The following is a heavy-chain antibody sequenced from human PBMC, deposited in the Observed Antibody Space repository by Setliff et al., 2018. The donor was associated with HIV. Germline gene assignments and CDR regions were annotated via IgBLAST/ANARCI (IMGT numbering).Heavy chain of an antibody. V-gene: IGHV3-7*03. CDR2: IRQDGGDI. CDR3: ARVRCGSTDCH. Sequence: GGSLRLSCAASGFTLSNFYMAWVRQAPGKGLEWVANIRQDGGDINYMDSVKGRFTISRDNAKNSLYLQMNSLRAEDTAVYYCARVRCGSTDCHWGPGTLVTVSS. D-gene: IGHD2-2*01. J-gene: IGHJ4*02. CDR1: GFTLSNFY.